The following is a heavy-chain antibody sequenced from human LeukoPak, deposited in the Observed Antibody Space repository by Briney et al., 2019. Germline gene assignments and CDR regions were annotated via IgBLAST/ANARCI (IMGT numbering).Heavy chain of an antibody. V-gene: IGHV4-59*11. CDR3: ARGGMVAAARY. Sequence: SETLSLICSVSGDSISMHYWSWIRQPPGKGLEWIGYIYYSGSTNYNPSLKSRVTTSVDTSKNQFSLKLSSVTAADTAVYYCARGGMVAAARYWGQGTLVTVSS. D-gene: IGHD6-13*01. CDR2: IYYSGST. J-gene: IGHJ4*02. CDR1: GDSISMHY.